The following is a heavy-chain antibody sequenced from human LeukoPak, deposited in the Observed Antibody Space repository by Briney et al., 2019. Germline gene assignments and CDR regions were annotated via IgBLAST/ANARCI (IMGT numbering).Heavy chain of an antibody. CDR1: GYSFTGYA. CDR3: ARALSIAAAAGGY. D-gene: IGHD6-13*01. J-gene: IGHJ4*02. V-gene: IGHV7-4-1*02. Sequence: ASVKVSCKASGYSFTGYAMNWVRQAPGQGLECMGWINTNTGNPTYAQGFTGRFVFSLDTSVTTAYLQISSLKTEDTAVYYCARALSIAAAAGGYWGQGTLVTVSS. CDR2: INTNTGNP.